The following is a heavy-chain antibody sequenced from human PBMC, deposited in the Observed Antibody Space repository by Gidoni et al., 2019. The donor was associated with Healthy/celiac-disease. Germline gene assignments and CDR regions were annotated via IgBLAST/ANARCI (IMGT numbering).Heavy chain of an antibody. D-gene: IGHD5-12*01. CDR2: ISYDGSNK. J-gene: IGHJ3*02. CDR3: ARDRGWLDAFDI. V-gene: IGHV3-30-3*01. CDR1: GFPFSSYA. Sequence: QVQLVESGGGVVQPGRSLRLSCAAPGFPFSSYAMHWVRQAPGKGLGWVAVISYDGSNKYYADSVKGRFTISRDNSKNTLYLQMNSLRAEDTAVYYCARDRGWLDAFDIWGQGTMVTVSS.